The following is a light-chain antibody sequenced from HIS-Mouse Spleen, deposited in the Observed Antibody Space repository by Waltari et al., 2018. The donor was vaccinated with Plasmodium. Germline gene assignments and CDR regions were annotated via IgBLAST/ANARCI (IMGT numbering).Light chain of an antibody. CDR3: QQYGSSPYT. CDR2: GAS. J-gene: IGKJ2*01. V-gene: IGKV3-20*01. Sequence: EIVLTQSPGTLSLSPGERATLSCRASQGVSNSYLAWYQQKPGQAPRLRIYGASSRAACIPDRFSGSGSGTDFTLTISRLEPEDFAVYYCQQYGSSPYTFGQGTKLEIK. CDR1: QGVSNSY.